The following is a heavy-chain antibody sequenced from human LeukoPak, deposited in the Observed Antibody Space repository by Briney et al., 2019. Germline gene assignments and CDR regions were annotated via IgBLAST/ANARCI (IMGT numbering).Heavy chain of an antibody. CDR1: GYSFTNYW. CDR2: IDPSDSYT. V-gene: IGHV5-10-1*01. J-gene: IGHJ4*02. D-gene: IGHD6-19*01. CDR3: ARSASGWGFDY. Sequence: GESLKISCKGSGYSFTNYWITWVRQMPGKGLEWMGRIDPSDSYTNYSPSFQGHVTISADKSISTAYLQWSSLKASDSAMYYCARSASGWGFDYWGQGTLVTVSS.